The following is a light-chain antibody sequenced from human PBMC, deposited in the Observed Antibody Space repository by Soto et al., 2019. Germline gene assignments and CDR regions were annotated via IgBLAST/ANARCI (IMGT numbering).Light chain of an antibody. CDR3: SSYTSSSTLEVV. V-gene: IGLV2-14*01. J-gene: IGLJ2*01. CDR2: EVS. CDR1: SSDVGGYNY. Sequence: QSALTHPASVSGSPGQSITISCTGTSSDVGGYNYVSWYQQHPGKAPKLMIYEVSNRPSGVSNRFSGSKSGNTASLTISGLQAEDEADYYCSSYTSSSTLEVVFGGGTKLTVL.